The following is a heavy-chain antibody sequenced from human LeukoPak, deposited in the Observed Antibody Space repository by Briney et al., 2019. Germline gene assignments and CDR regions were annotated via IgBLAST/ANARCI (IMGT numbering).Heavy chain of an antibody. J-gene: IGHJ5*02. CDR2: IIPILGIA. CDR1: GGTFSSYA. CDR3: ARDSNRGYGGKVFDP. D-gene: IGHD5-12*01. Sequence: ASVKVSCKASGGTFSSYAISWVRQAPGQGLEWMGRIIPILGIANYAQKFQGRVTITADKSTSTAYMELSSLRSEDTAVYYCARDSNRGYGGKVFDPWGQGTLVTVSS. V-gene: IGHV1-69*04.